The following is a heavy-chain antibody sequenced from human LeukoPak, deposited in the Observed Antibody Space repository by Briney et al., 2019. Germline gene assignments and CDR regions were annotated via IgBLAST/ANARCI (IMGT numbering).Heavy chain of an antibody. J-gene: IGHJ3*02. CDR3: ARPYSSNWYGTFDI. D-gene: IGHD6-13*01. V-gene: IGHV4-59*08. CDR2: IYYSGST. CDR1: GGSISSYY. Sequence: SETLSLTCTVSGGSISSYYWSWIRQPPGKGLEWIGHIYYSGSTKYNPSLKSRVTISVDTSKNQFSLKLSSVTAADTAMYYCARPYSSNWYGTFDIWGQGTMVTVSS.